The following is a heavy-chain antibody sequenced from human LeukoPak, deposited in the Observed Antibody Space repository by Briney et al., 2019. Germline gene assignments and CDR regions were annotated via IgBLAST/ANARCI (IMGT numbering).Heavy chain of an antibody. CDR3: ARAVGPFDY. CDR2: IFGSGGSA. D-gene: IGHD2-15*01. Sequence: GGSLRLSCAASGFTFNSYAMYWVRQAPGKGLEWVSGIFGSGGSAHYADSVKGRFTISRDNSKNTLYLQMNNLRTEDLAVYYCARAVGPFDYWGQGTLVTVSS. J-gene: IGHJ4*02. CDR1: GFTFNSYA. V-gene: IGHV3-23*01.